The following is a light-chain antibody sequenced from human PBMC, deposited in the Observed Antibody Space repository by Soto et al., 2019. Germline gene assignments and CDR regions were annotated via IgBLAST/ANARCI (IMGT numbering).Light chain of an antibody. CDR2: GAS. CDR3: QQYKNWPI. Sequence: IALTQSPCTLSFSPAERATLSCRASQTISRNFLAWYQQKPGQAPRLLIYGASTRATGIPVRFSGSGFGTEFTLTISSLQSEDFAVYYCQQYKNWPIFGQGARLEIK. CDR1: QTISRN. V-gene: IGKV3-15*01. J-gene: IGKJ5*01.